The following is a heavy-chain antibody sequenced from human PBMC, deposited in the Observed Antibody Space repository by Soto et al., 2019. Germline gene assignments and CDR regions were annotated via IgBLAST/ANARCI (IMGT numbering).Heavy chain of an antibody. Sequence: EVQLVESGGGLVQPGGSLRLSCAASGFTFSSYDMHWVRQATGKGLEWVSAIGTAGDTYYPGSVKGRFTISRENAKNSLYLQMNSLRAGDTAVYYCARGTLGYYSDYWGQGTLVTVSS. J-gene: IGHJ4*02. CDR3: ARGTLGYYSDY. CDR1: GFTFSSYD. CDR2: IGTAGDT. D-gene: IGHD3-16*01. V-gene: IGHV3-13*04.